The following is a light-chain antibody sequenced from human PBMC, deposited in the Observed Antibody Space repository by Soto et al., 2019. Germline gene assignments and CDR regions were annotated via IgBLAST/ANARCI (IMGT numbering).Light chain of an antibody. Sequence: QSVLTQPPSASGSPGQSVTISCTGTSSDVGGYNYVSWYQQHPGKAPKLIIYEVYKRPSGVPDRFSGSKSGNTAALTVSGLQAEDEADYYCSSYVGTNSSVFGTGTKDTVL. V-gene: IGLV2-8*01. CDR1: SSDVGGYNY. J-gene: IGLJ1*01. CDR2: EVY. CDR3: SSYVGTNSSV.